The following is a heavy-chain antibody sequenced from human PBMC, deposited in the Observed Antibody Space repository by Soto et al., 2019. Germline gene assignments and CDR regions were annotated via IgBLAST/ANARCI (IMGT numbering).Heavy chain of an antibody. J-gene: IGHJ4*02. CDR3: AMRRGGVVY. Sequence: GASVKVSCKASGYSFTGNSTHWVRQAPGQGLEWMGWINPNNGGTNYAQKSQGRVTMTRDTSISTAYMDLSRLRSDDTAVYYCAMRRGGVVYWGQGTLVTGSS. D-gene: IGHD3-10*01. CDR1: GYSFTGNS. CDR2: INPNNGGT. V-gene: IGHV1-2*02.